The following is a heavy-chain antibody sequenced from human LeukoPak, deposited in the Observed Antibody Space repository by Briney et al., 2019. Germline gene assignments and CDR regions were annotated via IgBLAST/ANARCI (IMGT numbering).Heavy chain of an antibody. J-gene: IGHJ4*02. V-gene: IGHV4-59*01. CDR1: GGSISSYY. D-gene: IGHD5-24*01. CDR2: IYYSGST. Sequence: PSETLSLTCTVSGGSISSYYWSWIRQPPGKGLEWIGYIYYSGSTNYNPSLKSRVTISVDTSKNQFSLKLSSVTAADTAVYYCARGGRWLQLFVFDYWGQGTLVTVSS. CDR3: ARGGRWLQLFVFDY.